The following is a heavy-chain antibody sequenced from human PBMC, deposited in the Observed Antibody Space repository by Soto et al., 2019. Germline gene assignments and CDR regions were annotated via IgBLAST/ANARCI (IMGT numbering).Heavy chain of an antibody. CDR3: ARGRSGYSYPRYFDY. CDR2: IYYSGST. D-gene: IGHD5-18*01. V-gene: IGHV4-31*03. Sequence: QVQLQESGPGLVKPSQTLSLTCTVSGGYISSGGYYWSWIRQHPGKGLEWIGYIYYSGSTYYNPSLKSRVTISVDTSKNQFSLKLSSVTAADTAVYYCARGRSGYSYPRYFDYWGQGTLVTVSS. CDR1: GGYISSGGYY. J-gene: IGHJ4*02.